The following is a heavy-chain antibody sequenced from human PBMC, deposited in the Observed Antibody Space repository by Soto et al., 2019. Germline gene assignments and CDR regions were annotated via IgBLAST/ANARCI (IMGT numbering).Heavy chain of an antibody. CDR2: IWYDGSNK. CDR1: GFTFSSYC. D-gene: IGHD6-13*01. J-gene: IGHJ4*02. V-gene: IGHV3-33*01. Sequence: GGSLRLSCAASGFTFSSYCMHWVRQAPGKGLEWVAVIWYDGSNKYYADSVKGRFTISRDNSKNTLYLQMNSLRAEDTAVYYCARDITLSSSWLGPDYWGQRTLVTVSP. CDR3: ARDITLSSSWLGPDY.